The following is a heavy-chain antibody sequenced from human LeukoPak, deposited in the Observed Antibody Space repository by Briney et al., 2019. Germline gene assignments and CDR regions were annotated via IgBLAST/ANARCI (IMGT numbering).Heavy chain of an antibody. V-gene: IGHV4-61*02. Sequence: SQTLSLTCTVSGGSLSSGTYYWSWIRQPAGKGLEWIGRVYTSGNTDYNPSLKSRVTMSVDTSKSQVSLRLSSVTAADTAVYYCATSPHCHSGSCYRLWGTGTTVTVSS. D-gene: IGHD2-2*01. CDR1: GGSLSSGTYY. J-gene: IGHJ6*04. CDR3: ATSPHCHSGSCYRL. CDR2: VYTSGNT.